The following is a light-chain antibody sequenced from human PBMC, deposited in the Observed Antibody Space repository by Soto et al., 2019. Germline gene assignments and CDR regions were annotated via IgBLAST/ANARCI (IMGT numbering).Light chain of an antibody. CDR1: SSDVGSYNL. V-gene: IGLV2-23*01. Sequence: QSVLTQPASVSGSPGQSTTISCTGTSSDVGSYNLVSWYQQHPGKAPKLMIYEDNKRPSGVSNRFSGSKSGNTASLTISGLQAEDEADYHCCSYAGRSTYAFGTGTKVTVL. CDR2: EDN. CDR3: CSYAGRSTYA. J-gene: IGLJ1*01.